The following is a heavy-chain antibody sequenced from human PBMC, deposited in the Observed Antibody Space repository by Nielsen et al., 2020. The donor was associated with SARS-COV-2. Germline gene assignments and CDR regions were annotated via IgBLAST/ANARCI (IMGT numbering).Heavy chain of an antibody. CDR3: ARAAGHQFWSGFFN. CDR2: ISSSSSYI. V-gene: IGHV3-21*01. CDR1: GFTFSSYS. J-gene: IGHJ4*02. Sequence: GGSLRLSCAASGFTFSSYSMNWVRQASGKGLEWVSSISSSSSYIYYADSVKGRFTISRDNAKNSLYLQMNSLRAEDTAVYYCARAAGHQFWSGFFNWGQGTLVTVSS. D-gene: IGHD3-3*01.